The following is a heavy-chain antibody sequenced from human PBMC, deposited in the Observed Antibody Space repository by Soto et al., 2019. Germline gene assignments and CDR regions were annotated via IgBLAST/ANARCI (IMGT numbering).Heavy chain of an antibody. D-gene: IGHD3-9*01. CDR2: IGSTGTTT. CDR1: GFTFNIYA. CDR3: ATVARYDDFDV. V-gene: IGHV3-23*01. J-gene: IGHJ3*01. Sequence: QLLGSGGGLVQPGGSLRLSCEASGFTFNIYAMTWVRQAPGKGLEWVSNIGSTGTTTYYADSVKGRFAISRDNSKGTLYLQMNSLRAEDTAVYYCATVARYDDFDVWGQGTMVTVSS.